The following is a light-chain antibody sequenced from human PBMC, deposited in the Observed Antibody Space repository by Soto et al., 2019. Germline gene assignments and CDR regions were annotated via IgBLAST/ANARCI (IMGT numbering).Light chain of an antibody. J-gene: IGKJ4*01. CDR2: GAS. Sequence: EIVMTQSPATLSVSPGERATLSCRASQSVSSNLAWYQQKPGQAPRLLISGASTRATGIPARVSGSGSAAEITLTISSLQAEDVAVYYCQHYNNWPLTFGGGTKVEIK. V-gene: IGKV3-15*01. CDR3: QHYNNWPLT. CDR1: QSVSSN.